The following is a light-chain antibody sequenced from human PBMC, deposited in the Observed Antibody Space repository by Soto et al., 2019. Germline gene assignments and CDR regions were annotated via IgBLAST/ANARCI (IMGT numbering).Light chain of an antibody. Sequence: QSVLTQPPSVSGAPGQRVTISCTGSSSNIGEGYYVNWYQQLPGTAPKLIIYDDKNRPSGVPDRMSGSKSGTSASLAITGLQPEDEADYYCQSYDSSLRGVFGGGTKVTVL. CDR1: SSNIGEGYY. J-gene: IGLJ3*02. V-gene: IGLV1-40*01. CDR3: QSYDSSLRGV. CDR2: DDK.